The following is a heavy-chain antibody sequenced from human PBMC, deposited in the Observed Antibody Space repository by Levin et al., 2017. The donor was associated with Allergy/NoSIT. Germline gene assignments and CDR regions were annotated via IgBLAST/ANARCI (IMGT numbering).Heavy chain of an antibody. Sequence: SCAASGFTFSSYWMHWVRQAPGKGLVWVSRINSDGSSTSYADSVKGRFTISRDNAKNTLYLQMNSLRAEDTAVYYCAREDYGDYGIDYWGQGTLVTVSS. CDR2: INSDGSST. CDR3: AREDYGDYGIDY. CDR1: GFTFSSYW. D-gene: IGHD4-17*01. V-gene: IGHV3-74*01. J-gene: IGHJ4*02.